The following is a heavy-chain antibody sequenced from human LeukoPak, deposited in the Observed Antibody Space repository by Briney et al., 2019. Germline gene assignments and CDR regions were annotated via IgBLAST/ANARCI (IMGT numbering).Heavy chain of an antibody. CDR1: GYIFTSYY. V-gene: IGHV1-46*01. Sequence: ASVKVSCKASGYIFTSYYMYWVRQAPGQGLEWMGIINPSGGSIRYAQKFQGRVTITADRSTNTVYMELNSLRSEDSAVYYCARGPGYFDSSSHVSDHLYFDYWGQGTLVTVSS. D-gene: IGHD3-22*01. CDR3: ARGPGYFDSSSHVSDHLYFDY. J-gene: IGHJ4*02. CDR2: INPSGGSI.